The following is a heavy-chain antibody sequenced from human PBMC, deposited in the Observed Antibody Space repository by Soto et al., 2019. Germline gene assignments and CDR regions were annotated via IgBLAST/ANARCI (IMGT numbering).Heavy chain of an antibody. D-gene: IGHD1-7*01. J-gene: IGHJ6*02. V-gene: IGHV3-33*01. CDR2: IWYDGSNK. Sequence: GGSLRLSCAASGFTFSSYGMHWVRQAPGKGLEWVAVIWYDGSNKYYADSVKGRFTISRDNSKNTLYLQMNSLRAEDTAVYYCARENFRHYYGMDVWGQGTTVTVSS. CDR3: ARENFRHYYGMDV. CDR1: GFTFSSYG.